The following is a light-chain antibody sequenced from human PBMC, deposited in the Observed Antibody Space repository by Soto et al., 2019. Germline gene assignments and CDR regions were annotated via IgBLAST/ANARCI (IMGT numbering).Light chain of an antibody. CDR2: EVS. V-gene: IGLV2-14*01. Sequence: QSVLTQPASVSGSPGQSMTISCTGTSSDVGGYNYVSWYQQHPGKAPKLMIYEVSNRPSGVSNRFSGSKSGNTASLTISGLQAEDEADYSCSSYTSSSTYVFGTGTKLTVL. J-gene: IGLJ1*01. CDR1: SSDVGGYNY. CDR3: SSYTSSSTYV.